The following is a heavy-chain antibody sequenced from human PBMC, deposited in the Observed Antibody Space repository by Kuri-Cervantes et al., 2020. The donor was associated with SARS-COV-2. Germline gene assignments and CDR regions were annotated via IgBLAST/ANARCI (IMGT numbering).Heavy chain of an antibody. CDR3: ASPPMEQLVEGGLEYFQH. D-gene: IGHD6-13*01. Sequence: ESLKISCTVSGGSISSSSYYWGWIRQPPGKGLEWIGYIYYSGSTNYNPSLKSRVTISVDTSKNQFSLKLSSVTAADTAVYYCASPPMEQLVEGGLEYFQHWGQGTLVTVSS. CDR1: GGSISSSSYY. J-gene: IGHJ1*01. V-gene: IGHV4-61*05. CDR2: IYYSGST.